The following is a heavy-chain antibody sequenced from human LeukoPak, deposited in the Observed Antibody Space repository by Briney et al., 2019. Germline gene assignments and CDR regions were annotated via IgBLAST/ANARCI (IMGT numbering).Heavy chain of an antibody. Sequence: GASVTVSCKASGYTFTSYYMHWVRQAPGQGLEWMGIINPSGGSTSYAQKFQGRVTMTRDMSTSTVYMELSSLRSEDTAVYYCARDPQQLPTNYYYYYMDVWGKGTTVTVSS. CDR3: ARDPQQLPTNYYYYYMDV. J-gene: IGHJ6*03. D-gene: IGHD6-13*01. CDR1: GYTFTSYY. V-gene: IGHV1-46*01. CDR2: INPSGGST.